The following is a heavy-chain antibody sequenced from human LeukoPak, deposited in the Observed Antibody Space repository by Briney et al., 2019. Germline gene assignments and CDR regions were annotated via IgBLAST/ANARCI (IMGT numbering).Heavy chain of an antibody. J-gene: IGHJ4*02. CDR3: ARGSGSYPPLDY. V-gene: IGHV4-4*07. D-gene: IGHD3-10*01. CDR1: GGSISSYY. Sequence: PSETLSLTCTVSGGSISSYYWTWIRQPAGKGLEWIGRIYTSGSTNYNPSLKSRITMSVDTSKNQFSLKLRSVAAADTAVYYCARGSGSYPPLDYWGQGTLVTVSS. CDR2: IYTSGST.